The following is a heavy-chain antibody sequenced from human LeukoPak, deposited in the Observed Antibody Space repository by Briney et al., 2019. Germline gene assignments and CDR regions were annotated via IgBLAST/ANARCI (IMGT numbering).Heavy chain of an antibody. Sequence: PSETLSLTCTVSGGSISGYYWSWIRRPPGKGLEWIGYISYSGSTNYNPSLKSRVTISVGTSKNQFSLKLTSVTAADTAVYYCARRSYEKAPSDYWGQGTLVTVSS. J-gene: IGHJ4*02. CDR2: ISYSGST. V-gene: IGHV4-59*01. D-gene: IGHD1-26*01. CDR3: ARRSYEKAPSDY. CDR1: GGSISGYY.